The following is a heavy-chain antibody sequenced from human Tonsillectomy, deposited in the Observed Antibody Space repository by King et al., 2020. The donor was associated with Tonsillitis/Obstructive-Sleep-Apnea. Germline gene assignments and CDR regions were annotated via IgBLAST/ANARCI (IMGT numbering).Heavy chain of an antibody. V-gene: IGHV1-18*01. CDR2: ISAHNGHT. CDR3: ARDSMSHYYDSSAYYTFNY. J-gene: IGHJ4*02. Sequence: QLVQSGAEVKKPGASVKVSCKASGYTFTNYGISWVRQAPGQGLEWMAWISAHNGHTNYAQKLQGRVTMTTDKSTSTAYMELRSLRSDDTAVYYCARDSMSHYYDSSAYYTFNYWGQGTLVTVSS. D-gene: IGHD3-22*01. CDR1: GYTFTNYG.